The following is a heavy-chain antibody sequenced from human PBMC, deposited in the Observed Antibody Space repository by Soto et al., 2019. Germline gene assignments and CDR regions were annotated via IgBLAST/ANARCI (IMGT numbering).Heavy chain of an antibody. V-gene: IGHV4-39*01. D-gene: IGHD3-9*01. CDR2: IYYSGST. Sequence: QLQLQESGPGLVKPSETLSLTCTVSGGSISSSSYYWGWIRQPPGKGLEWIGSIYYSGSTYYNPSLKSRVTLSVDTSKNQFSLKLSSVTAADTAVYYCASDGLTGYPIFDYWGQGTLVTVSS. J-gene: IGHJ4*02. CDR1: GGSISSSSYY. CDR3: ASDGLTGYPIFDY.